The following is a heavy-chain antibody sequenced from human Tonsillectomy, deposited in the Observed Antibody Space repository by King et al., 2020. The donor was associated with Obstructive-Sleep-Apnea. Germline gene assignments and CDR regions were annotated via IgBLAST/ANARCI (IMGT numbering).Heavy chain of an antibody. CDR2: IYYSGGT. J-gene: IGHJ4*02. Sequence: QLQESGPGLVKPSETLSLTCTVSGDSISSSSYYWGWIRQPPGKVLEWIGSIYYSGGTYYNPSLESRVTISVDSSKNQFSLKLTSVTAADTAVYYCARGGYSYGFWYFWGQGTLVTVSS. CDR1: GDSISSSSYY. V-gene: IGHV4-39*07. CDR3: ARGGYSYGFWYF. D-gene: IGHD5-18*01.